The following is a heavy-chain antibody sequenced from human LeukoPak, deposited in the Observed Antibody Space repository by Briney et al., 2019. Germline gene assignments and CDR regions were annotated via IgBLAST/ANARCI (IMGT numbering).Heavy chain of an antibody. CDR3: AKDQIFGLIIMNY. CDR1: GFTFNSFA. Sequence: GGSLRLSCAASGFTFNSFAMNWVRQAPGKGLEWVSTISGSGGDTYYADSVKGRFSISRDNSKNTLYLQMNSLRAEDTAVYYCAKDQIFGLIIMNYWGQGTRVTVSS. D-gene: IGHD3/OR15-3a*01. V-gene: IGHV3-23*01. CDR2: ISGSGGDT. J-gene: IGHJ4*02.